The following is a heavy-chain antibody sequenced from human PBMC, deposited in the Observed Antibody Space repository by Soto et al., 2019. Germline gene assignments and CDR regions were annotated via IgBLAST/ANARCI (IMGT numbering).Heavy chain of an antibody. J-gene: IGHJ6*02. CDR3: ASGYYDSSGYYVSKTTYYYYGMDV. CDR1: GGTFSSYA. V-gene: IGHV1-69*13. CDR2: IIPIFGTA. D-gene: IGHD3-22*01. Sequence: SVKVSCKASGGTFSSYAISWVRQAPGQGLEWMGGIIPIFGTANYAQKFQGRVTITADESTSTAYMELSSLRSEDTAVYYCASGYYDSSGYYVSKTTYYYYGMDVWGQGTTVTVSS.